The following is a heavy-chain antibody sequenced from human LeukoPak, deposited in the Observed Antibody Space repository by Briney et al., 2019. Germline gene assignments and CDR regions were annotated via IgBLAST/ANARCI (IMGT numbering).Heavy chain of an antibody. Sequence: SQTLSPTCTVSGGSISSYYWSWIRQPPGRGQWWIGYVSYSGTTNYNPSLKSRVIISVDTSKNQFSLKLSPLIAADTAVYYCARVGVDYSGNIIKYYFDYWGQGTLVTVSS. D-gene: IGHD4-23*01. CDR3: ARVGVDYSGNIIKYYFDY. V-gene: IGHV4-59*01. CDR2: VSYSGTT. J-gene: IGHJ4*02. CDR1: GGSISSYY.